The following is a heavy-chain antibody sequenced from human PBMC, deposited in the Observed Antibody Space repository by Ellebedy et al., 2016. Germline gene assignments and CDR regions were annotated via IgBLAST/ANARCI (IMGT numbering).Heavy chain of an antibody. V-gene: IGHV3-7*01. CDR1: GFTFSIYW. CDR3: ARDPGKTLDY. Sequence: GESLKISXVPSGFTFSIYWMAWVRQSPGKGLELVANIKGDGSQKNYMDSVKGRFTISRDNAKNSLFLQMNSLRAEDTAVYYCARDPGKTLDYWGQGTLVTVSS. J-gene: IGHJ4*02. CDR2: IKGDGSQK. D-gene: IGHD3-10*01.